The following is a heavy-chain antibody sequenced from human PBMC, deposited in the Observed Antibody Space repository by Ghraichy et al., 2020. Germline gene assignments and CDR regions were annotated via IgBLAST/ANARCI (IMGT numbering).Heavy chain of an antibody. CDR1: GFTFSSYS. V-gene: IGHV3-21*06. Sequence: GGSLRLSCAASGFTFSSYSMNWVRQAPGKGLEWVSSISSSSSYIYYADSVKGRFTISRDNAKNSLYLQMNSLRAEDTAVYYCAREDFTMPGSIDYCGQRTLVTVSS. D-gene: IGHD3-10*01. CDR3: AREDFTMPGSIDY. J-gene: IGHJ4*02. CDR2: ISSSSSYI.